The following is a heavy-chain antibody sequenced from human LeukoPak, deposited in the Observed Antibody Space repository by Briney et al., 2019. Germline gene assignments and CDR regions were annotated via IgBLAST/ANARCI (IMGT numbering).Heavy chain of an antibody. CDR1: GFTFSGYG. CDR3: AKTVKDLWSAIDY. V-gene: IGHV3-23*01. CDR2: VGIGGGT. Sequence: GGSLRLSCEASGFTFSGYGMAWVRQAPGKGLEWVSGVGIGGGTYYADSVKGRFTIPRDISKNTLYLQMNSLRAEDTAVYYCAKTVKDLWSAIDYWGQGTLVTVSS. J-gene: IGHJ4*02. D-gene: IGHD3-3*01.